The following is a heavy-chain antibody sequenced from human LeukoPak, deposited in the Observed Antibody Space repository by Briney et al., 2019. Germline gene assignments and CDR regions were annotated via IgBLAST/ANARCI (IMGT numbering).Heavy chain of an antibody. CDR2: ISSSSSYI. CDR1: GFTFSSYS. Sequence: PGGSLRLSCAASGFTFSSYSMNWVRQAPGKGLEWVSSISSSSSYIYYADSVKGRFTISRDNAKNSLYLQMNSLRAEDTAVYYCVKEGGSSSWYLRDYYYYMDVWGKGTTVTISS. J-gene: IGHJ6*03. CDR3: VKEGGSSSWYLRDYYYYMDV. D-gene: IGHD6-13*01. V-gene: IGHV3-21*04.